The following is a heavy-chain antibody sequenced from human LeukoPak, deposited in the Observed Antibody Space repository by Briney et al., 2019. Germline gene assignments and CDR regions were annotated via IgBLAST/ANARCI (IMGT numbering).Heavy chain of an antibody. V-gene: IGHV3-23*01. CDR2: ISGSGGST. Sequence: PGGSLRLSCAASGFTFSNYAMSWVRQAPGKGLEWVSAISGSGGSTYYADSVKGRFTISRDNSKNTLYLQMNSLRAEDTAVYYCARGKIAAAARDHNWFDPWGQGTLVTVSS. D-gene: IGHD6-13*01. CDR3: ARGKIAAAARDHNWFDP. J-gene: IGHJ5*02. CDR1: GFTFSNYA.